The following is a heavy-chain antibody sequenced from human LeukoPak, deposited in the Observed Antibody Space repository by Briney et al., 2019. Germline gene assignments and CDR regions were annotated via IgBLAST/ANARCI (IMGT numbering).Heavy chain of an antibody. D-gene: IGHD3-10*01. CDR1: GYTFTSYG. CDR3: ARVVGPWFGEKNWFDP. CDR2: ISAYNGNT. Sequence: ASVKVSCKASGYTFTSYGISWVRQAPGQGLEWMGWISAYNGNTNYAQKLQGRVTMTTDTSTSTAYMELRSLRSDDTAVYYCARVVGPWFGEKNWFDPWGQGTLVTVSS. V-gene: IGHV1-18*01. J-gene: IGHJ5*02.